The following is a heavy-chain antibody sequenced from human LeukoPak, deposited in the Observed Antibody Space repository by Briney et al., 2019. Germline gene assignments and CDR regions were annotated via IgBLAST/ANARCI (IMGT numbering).Heavy chain of an antibody. D-gene: IGHD3-3*01. CDR1: GYPFTGYY. V-gene: IGHV1-2*02. CDR3: ARDYDSELDY. CDR2: IDPNSGDT. J-gene: IGHJ4*02. Sequence: ASVKVPCKASGYPFTGYYMHWVRQAPGQELEWMGWIDPNSGDTNYAQNLQGRVTMTRDTSINTAYMEVNRLTFDDTAMYYCARDYDSELDYWGQGTLVTVSS.